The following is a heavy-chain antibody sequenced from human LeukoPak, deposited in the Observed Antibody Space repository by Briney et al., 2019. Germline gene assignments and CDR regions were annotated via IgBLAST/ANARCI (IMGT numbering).Heavy chain of an antibody. J-gene: IGHJ4*02. CDR1: AFTFSTYS. CDR3: TTEGRVQGRDY. Sequence: GGSLRLSCAASAFTFSTYSMNWVRQAPGKGLEWVGRIKSKTDGGTTDYAAPVKGRFTISRDDSKNTLYLQMNSLKTEDTAVYYCTTEGRVQGRDYWGQGTLVTVSS. CDR2: IKSKTDGGTT. V-gene: IGHV3-15*01.